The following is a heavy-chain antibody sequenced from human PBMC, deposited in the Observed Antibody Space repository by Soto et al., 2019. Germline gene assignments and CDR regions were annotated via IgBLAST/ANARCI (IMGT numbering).Heavy chain of an antibody. CDR3: ARVQTDSSGYPWEWPDAFDI. D-gene: IGHD3-22*01. J-gene: IGHJ3*02. Sequence: ASVKVSCKASGYTFTSYGISWVRQAPGQGLEWLGWISAYNGNTNYAQKLQGRVTMTTDTSTSTAYMELRSLRSDDTAVYYCARVQTDSSGYPWEWPDAFDIWGQGTMVTVSS. V-gene: IGHV1-18*01. CDR1: GYTFTSYG. CDR2: ISAYNGNT.